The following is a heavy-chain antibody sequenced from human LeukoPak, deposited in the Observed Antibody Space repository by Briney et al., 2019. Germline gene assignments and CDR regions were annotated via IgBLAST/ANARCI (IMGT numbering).Heavy chain of an antibody. V-gene: IGHV1-8*03. CDR3: ARVGGRGSSGRYYFDY. J-gene: IGHJ4*02. Sequence: GASVKVSCKASGYTFTSYDINWVRQATGQGLEWMGWMNPNSGNTGYAQKSQGRVTITRNTSISTAYMELSSLRSEDTAVYYCARVGGRGSSGRYYFDYWGQGTLVTVSS. CDR2: MNPNSGNT. CDR1: GYTFTSYD. D-gene: IGHD2-15*01.